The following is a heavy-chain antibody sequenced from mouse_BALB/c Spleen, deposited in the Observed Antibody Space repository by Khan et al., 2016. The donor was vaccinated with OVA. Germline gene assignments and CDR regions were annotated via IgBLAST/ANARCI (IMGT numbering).Heavy chain of an antibody. Sequence: VQLQQSGAELVRPGALVKLSCNASGFNIRDYYMHWMQQRPEQGLEWIGWIDPENGKTIYDPKFQGKASITADTSSNTAYLQLTSLTSEDTAVYYCARSGDFAWFAYWGQGTLVTVSA. CDR2: IDPENGKT. CDR1: GFNIRDYY. CDR3: ARSGDFAWFAY. V-gene: IGHV14-1*02. J-gene: IGHJ3*01.